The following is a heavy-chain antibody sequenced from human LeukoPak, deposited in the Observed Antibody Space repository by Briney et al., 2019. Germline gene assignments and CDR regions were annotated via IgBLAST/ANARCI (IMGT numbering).Heavy chain of an antibody. CDR3: SKESGFFSSSPPDY. V-gene: IGHV3-23*01. CDR1: GFTFSSYA. Sequence: GGSLRLSCAASGFTFSSYAMSWVRQAPGKGLEWVSAISGSGGSTYYADSAKGRFTISRDNSKNTLYLQMNSLRADDTAIYYCSKESGFFSSSPPDYWGQGTLVTVSS. CDR2: ISGSGGST. D-gene: IGHD6-13*01. J-gene: IGHJ4*02.